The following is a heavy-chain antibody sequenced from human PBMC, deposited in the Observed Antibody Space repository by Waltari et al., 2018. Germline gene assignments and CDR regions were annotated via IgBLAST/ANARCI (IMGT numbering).Heavy chain of an antibody. CDR2: IWYDGNNK. CDR3: ARAFRTVSTLSGPFDP. V-gene: IGHV3-33*01. D-gene: IGHD4-17*01. CDR1: GFTFGSYG. J-gene: IGHJ5*02. Sequence: QVQLVESGGGVVQPGRSLRLSCAASGFTFGSYGMHWVRQAPGKGLEWVALIWYDGNNKYYADSVKGRFTISRDNSKNTLYLQMNGLRADDTAVYYCARAFRTVSTLSGPFDPWGQGTLVTVSS.